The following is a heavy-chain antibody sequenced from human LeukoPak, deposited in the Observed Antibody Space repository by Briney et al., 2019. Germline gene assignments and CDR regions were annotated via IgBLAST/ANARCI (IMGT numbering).Heavy chain of an antibody. CDR3: ARGYGSGSYYNY. CDR1: GGSFSGYY. J-gene: IGHJ4*02. D-gene: IGHD3-10*01. Sequence: SETLSLTCAVYGGSFSGYYWSWIRQPPGKGLEWIGEINHSGSTNYNPSLKSRVTISVDTSKNQFSLKLSSVTAADTAVYYCARGYGSGSYYNYWGQGTLVTVSS. CDR2: INHSGST. V-gene: IGHV4-34*01.